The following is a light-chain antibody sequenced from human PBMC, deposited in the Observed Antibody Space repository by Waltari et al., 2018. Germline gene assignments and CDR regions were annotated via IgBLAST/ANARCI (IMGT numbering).Light chain of an antibody. CDR2: WAS. J-gene: IGKJ3*01. CDR3: MQALQTRR. CDR1: QSVLFNSNNNNY. Sequence: DIVMTQSPDSLAVSLGERAPINCKSSQSVLFNSNNNNYLAWYQQKSGQPPNLLIYWASTRRSGVPGRFNGSGSGTDFTLKISRVEAEDVGIYYCMQALQTRRFGPGTKVDIK. V-gene: IGKV4-1*01.